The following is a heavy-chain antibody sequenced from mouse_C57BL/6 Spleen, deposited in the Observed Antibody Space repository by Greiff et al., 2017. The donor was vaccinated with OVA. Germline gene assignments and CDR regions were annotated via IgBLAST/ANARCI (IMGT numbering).Heavy chain of an antibody. CDR1: GYTFTSYW. CDR3: ARKWLPPYYFDY. Sequence: VQLQQPGTELVKPGASVKLSCKASGYTFTSYWMHWVKQRPGQGLEWIGNINPSNGGPNYNEKFKSNATLTVDKSSSTAYMQVSSLTSEDSAVYYCARKWLPPYYFDYWGQGTTLTVSS. CDR2: INPSNGGP. D-gene: IGHD2-2*01. V-gene: IGHV1-53*01. J-gene: IGHJ2*01.